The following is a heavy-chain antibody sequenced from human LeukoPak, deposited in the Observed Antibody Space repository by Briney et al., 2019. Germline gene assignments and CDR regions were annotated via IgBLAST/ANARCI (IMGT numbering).Heavy chain of an antibody. CDR3: ARGRIPSSRRYYYYYMDV. J-gene: IGHJ6*03. D-gene: IGHD6-13*01. CDR1: GGTFSSYA. V-gene: IGHV1-69*05. Sequence: SVKVSCKASGGTFSSYAISWVRQAPGQGLEWMGGIIPIFGTANYAQKFQGRVTITTDESMSTAYMELSSLRSEDTAVYYCARGRIPSSRRYYYYYMDVWGKGTTVTVSS. CDR2: IIPIFGTA.